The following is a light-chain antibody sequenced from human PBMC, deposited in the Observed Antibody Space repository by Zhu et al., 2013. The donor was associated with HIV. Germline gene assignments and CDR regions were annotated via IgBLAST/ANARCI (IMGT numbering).Light chain of an antibody. CDR1: NRDIGNYNF. CDR2: EVS. CDR3: SSYTSRSTLV. V-gene: IGLV2-14*02. J-gene: IGLJ2*01. Sequence: QSALTQPASVSGSPGQSITISCTGTNRDIGNYNFVSWFQQHPGKAPKLMIYEVSKRPSGVSHRFSASKSGNTASLTISGLQAEDEAVYYCSSYTSRSTLVFGGGTKLTVL.